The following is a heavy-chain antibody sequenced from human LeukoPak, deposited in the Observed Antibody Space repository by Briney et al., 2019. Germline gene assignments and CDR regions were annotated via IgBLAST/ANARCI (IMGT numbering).Heavy chain of an antibody. CDR1: GGTFSSYA. J-gene: IGHJ5*02. CDR2: IIPIFGIA. CDR3: ARTAGYKANWFDP. Sequence: EASVKVSCKASGGTFSSYAISWVRQAPGQGLEWMGRIIPIFGIANYAQKFQGRVTITTDESTSTAYMELSSLRSEDTAVYYCARTAGYKANWFDPWGQGTLVTVSS. V-gene: IGHV1-69*05. D-gene: IGHD5-24*01.